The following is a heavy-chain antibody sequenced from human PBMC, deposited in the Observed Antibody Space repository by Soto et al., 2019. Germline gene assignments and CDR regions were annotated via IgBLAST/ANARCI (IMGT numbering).Heavy chain of an antibody. J-gene: IGHJ5*02. CDR2: IIPILGIA. V-gene: IGHV1-69*04. CDR1: GGTFSSYT. D-gene: IGHD6-6*01. Sequence: SVKVSCKASGGTFSSYTISWVRQAPGQGLEWMGRIIPILGIANYAQKLQGRVTMTTDTSTSTAYMELRSLRSDDTAVYYCARDSQLVADPWGQGTRVTVSS. CDR3: ARDSQLVADP.